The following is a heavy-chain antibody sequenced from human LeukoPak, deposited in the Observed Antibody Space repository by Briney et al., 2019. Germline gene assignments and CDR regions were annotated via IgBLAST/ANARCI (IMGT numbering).Heavy chain of an antibody. CDR2: ISWNSGTI. Sequence: PGGSLRLSCAASGFTFDDYAMHWVRQAPGKGLEWDSGISWNSGTIGHADSVKGRFTISRDNAKDSLYLQMNSLRTDDTALYYCARGLEKGYSYGIDYWGQGTLVTVSS. J-gene: IGHJ4*02. CDR1: GFTFDDYA. D-gene: IGHD5-18*01. V-gene: IGHV3-9*01. CDR3: ARGLEKGYSYGIDY.